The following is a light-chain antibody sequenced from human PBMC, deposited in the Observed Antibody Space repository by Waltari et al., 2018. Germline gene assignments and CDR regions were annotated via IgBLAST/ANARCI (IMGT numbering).Light chain of an antibody. V-gene: IGLV2-14*03. CDR2: DVS. CDR3: RSYTSSGTGI. J-gene: IGLJ2*01. Sequence: QSALTQPASVSGSPGQSITISCTGTGSDVGSYVYVSCYQQHPGKGPKLTIFDVSNRPSGVSNCFAGSKSGNTASLTISRLQAEDEADYYCRSYTSSGTGIFGGGTKLTVL. CDR1: GSDVGSYVY.